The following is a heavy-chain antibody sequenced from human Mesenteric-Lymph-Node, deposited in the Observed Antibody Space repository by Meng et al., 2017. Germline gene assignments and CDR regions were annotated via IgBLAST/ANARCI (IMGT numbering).Heavy chain of an antibody. D-gene: IGHD3-10*01. CDR3: ARPRVPLYGSGSGELDY. CDR2: INPSGGST. J-gene: IGHJ4*02. V-gene: IGHV1-46*01. CDR1: GYTFTSYY. Sequence: ASVKVSCKASGYTFTSYYMHWVRQAPGQGLEWMGIINPSGGSTSYAQKFQGRVTMTRDTSTSTVYMELSSLRSEDTAVYYCARPRVPLYGSGSGELDYWGQGTLVTVSS.